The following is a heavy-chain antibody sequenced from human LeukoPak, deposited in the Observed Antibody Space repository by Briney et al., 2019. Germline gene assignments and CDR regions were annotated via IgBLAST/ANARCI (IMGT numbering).Heavy chain of an antibody. V-gene: IGHV1-18*01. CDR3: ARDVITTTIPLIDY. Sequence: EASVKVSCKASGYTFTSYGISWVRQAPGQGLERMGWISAYNGNTNYAQKLQGRVTMTTDTSTSTAYMELRSLRSDDTAVYYCARDVITTTIPLIDYWGQGTLVTVSS. D-gene: IGHD1-14*01. CDR1: GYTFTSYG. J-gene: IGHJ4*02. CDR2: ISAYNGNT.